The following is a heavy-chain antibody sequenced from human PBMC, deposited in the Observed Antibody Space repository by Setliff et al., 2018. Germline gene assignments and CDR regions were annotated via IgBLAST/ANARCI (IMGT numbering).Heavy chain of an antibody. CDR1: GFTFNTFW. CDR2: INPGGNEE. V-gene: IGHV3-7*01. CDR3: TTPPAYGGH. D-gene: IGHD4-17*01. J-gene: IGHJ4*02. Sequence: PGGSLRLSCAASGFTFNTFWMTWVRQAPGKGLEWVASINPGGNEEYYLDSVKGRFTISRDNAKTSLYLQMNSLRAEDTAVYYCTTPPAYGGHWGQGTLVTVSS.